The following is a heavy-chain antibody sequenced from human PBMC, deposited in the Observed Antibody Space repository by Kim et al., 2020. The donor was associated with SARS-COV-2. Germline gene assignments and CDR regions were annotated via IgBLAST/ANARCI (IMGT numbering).Heavy chain of an antibody. J-gene: IGHJ4*02. V-gene: IGHV3-21*01. CDR1: GFTFSSYS. D-gene: IGHD6-19*01. CDR2: ISSSSSYI. CDR3: SKSMVASVAGTFDY. Sequence: GGSLRLSCAASGFTFSSYSMNCVRQAPGKGLEWVSSISSSSSYIYYADSVKGRFTISRDNAENSLYLHMNSLRAEDTAVYYCSKSMVASVAGTFDYWGQGTLVTVSS.